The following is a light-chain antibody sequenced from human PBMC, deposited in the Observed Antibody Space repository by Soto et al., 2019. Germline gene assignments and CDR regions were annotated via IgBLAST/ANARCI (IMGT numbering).Light chain of an antibody. CDR2: DAS. CDR3: QQRSKGRT. J-gene: IGKJ1*01. V-gene: IGKV3-11*01. Sequence: EIVLTQSPGTLSLSPGERATLSCRASQSVSSYLAWYQQKPGQAPRLLIYDASNRATGTPARFRGSGFGTDYTLTISSLEPEDFAVYYCQQRSKGRTFGQGTKVDIK. CDR1: QSVSSY.